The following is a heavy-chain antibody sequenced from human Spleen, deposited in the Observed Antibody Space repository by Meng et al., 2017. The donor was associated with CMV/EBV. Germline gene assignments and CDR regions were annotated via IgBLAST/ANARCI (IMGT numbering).Heavy chain of an antibody. CDR2: INPSTGST. V-gene: IGHV1-46*01. D-gene: IGHD6-6*01. CDR3: ARDLGWYSSSSMDYSDY. J-gene: IGHJ4*02. CDR1: TLTSYY. Sequence: TLTSYYMHWVRQAPGQGLEWMGVINPSTGSTSYGQNFQGRVTMTRDTSTSTVYMELSRLRSEDTAVYYCARDLGWYSSSSMDYSDYWGQGTLVTVSS.